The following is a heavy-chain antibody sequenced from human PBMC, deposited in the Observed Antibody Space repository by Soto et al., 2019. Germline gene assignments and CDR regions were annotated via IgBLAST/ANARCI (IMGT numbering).Heavy chain of an antibody. J-gene: IGHJ5*02. V-gene: IGHV1-69*01. Sequence: QVQLVQSGAEVKKPGSSVKVSCKASGGTVSSYAISWVRQAPGQGLEWMGGIIPIFGTANYAQKFQGRVTITADESTSTAYMELSSLRSEDTAVYYCARGRGIGENSSSSAWFDPWGQGTLVTVSS. CDR3: ARGRGIGENSSSSAWFDP. CDR1: GGTVSSYA. CDR2: IIPIFGTA. D-gene: IGHD6-6*01.